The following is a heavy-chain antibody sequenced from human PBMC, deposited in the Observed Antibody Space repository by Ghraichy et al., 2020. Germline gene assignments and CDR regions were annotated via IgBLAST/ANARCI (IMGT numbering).Heavy chain of an antibody. J-gene: IGHJ4*02. CDR3: ARGHYDYVWGSYRPFDY. CDR2: INHSGSP. Sequence: SETLSLTCAVYGGSFSGYYWSWIRQPPGKGREWIGEINHSGSPNYNPSPKSRVTISVDTSKNQFSLKLSSVTAADMAVYYCARGHYDYVWGSYRPFDYWGQGTLVTVSS. CDR1: GGSFSGYY. V-gene: IGHV4-34*01. D-gene: IGHD3-16*02.